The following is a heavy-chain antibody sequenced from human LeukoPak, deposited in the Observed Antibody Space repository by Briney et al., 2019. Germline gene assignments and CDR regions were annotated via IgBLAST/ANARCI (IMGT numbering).Heavy chain of an antibody. CDR3: TRVTTNGYFEY. V-gene: IGHV3-7*04. Sequence: GGSLRLSCAASGFTFSSFWMGWVRQAPGKGLEWVASIKFDESESHHVDSVKGRFTISRDNAKNSLYLQMISLRAEDTAVYFCTRVTTNGYFEYWGQGTLVTVSS. D-gene: IGHD1-1*01. J-gene: IGHJ4*02. CDR2: IKFDESES. CDR1: GFTFSSFW.